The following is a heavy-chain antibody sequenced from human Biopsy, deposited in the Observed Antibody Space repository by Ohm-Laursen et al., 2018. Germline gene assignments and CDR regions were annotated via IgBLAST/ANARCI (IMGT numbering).Heavy chain of an antibody. Sequence: SVKVSCKASGGTFSNSAISWVRQAPGQGLEWMGGIITFFRTVNYAQNFQGRLTITADEFTDTAYMELRSLRSEDTAVYYCAPQTPRDPDILTGAYHYDMVVWGQGTTVTVSS. CDR2: IITFFRTV. J-gene: IGHJ6*02. CDR1: GGTFSNSA. CDR3: APQTPRDPDILTGAYHYDMVV. V-gene: IGHV1-69*13. D-gene: IGHD3-9*01.